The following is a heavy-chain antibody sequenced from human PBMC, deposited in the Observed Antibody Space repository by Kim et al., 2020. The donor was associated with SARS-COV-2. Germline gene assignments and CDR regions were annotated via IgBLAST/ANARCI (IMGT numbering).Heavy chain of an antibody. Sequence: GGSLRLSCAASGFTFSNFGMHWVRQAPGKGLEWVAAIWYDGSNKYYADSVKGRFTVSRDNSKNTLYLQMNSLRAEDTAVYYCAKDSYTSGLRIYYFDSWGQGTLVTVSS. V-gene: IGHV3-33*06. J-gene: IGHJ4*02. CDR3: AKDSYTSGLRIYYFDS. D-gene: IGHD2-2*02. CDR2: IWYDGSNK. CDR1: GFTFSNFG.